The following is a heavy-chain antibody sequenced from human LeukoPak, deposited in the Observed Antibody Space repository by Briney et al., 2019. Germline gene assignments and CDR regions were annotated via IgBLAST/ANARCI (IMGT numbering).Heavy chain of an antibody. D-gene: IGHD3-10*01. CDR1: GYTFTDCS. Sequence: ASVKVSCKASGYTFTDCSINWVRQAPGQGLEWMGSINPNSGGTNYAQKFQGRVTMTRDTSTSAAYMEMSSLRSDDTAVYYCARHVRPLDSMVLGLINYWGQGTLVTVSS. CDR2: INPNSGGT. CDR3: ARHVRPLDSMVLGLINY. V-gene: IGHV1-2*02. J-gene: IGHJ4*02.